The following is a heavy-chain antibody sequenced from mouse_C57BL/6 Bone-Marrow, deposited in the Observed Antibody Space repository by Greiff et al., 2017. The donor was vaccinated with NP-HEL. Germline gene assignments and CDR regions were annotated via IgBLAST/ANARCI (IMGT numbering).Heavy chain of an antibody. J-gene: IGHJ1*03. CDR3: ARGYGNYWYCDV. D-gene: IGHD2-1*01. CDR1: GYAFSSYW. CDR2: IYPGDGDT. V-gene: IGHV1-80*01. Sequence: QVQLQQSGAELVKPGASVKISCKASGYAFSSYWMNWVKQRPGKGLEWIGQIYPGDGDTNYNGKFKGKATLTADKSSSTAYRQLSSLTSEDSAVYFCARGYGNYWYCDVGGTGTTVTVAS.